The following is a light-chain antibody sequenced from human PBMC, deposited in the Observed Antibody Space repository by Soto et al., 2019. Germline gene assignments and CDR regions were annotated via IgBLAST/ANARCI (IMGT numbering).Light chain of an antibody. J-gene: IGLJ2*01. CDR2: SNN. Sequence: CAGKSSSFRTNAVIWYQQLPGSAPKLLMYSNNQRPSGVPDRFSVSKSGTSASLAISGLQSEDAADYYCATWDDSLKSVVFGGGTTVTAL. CDR3: ATWDDSLKSVV. CDR1: SSSFRTNA. V-gene: IGLV1-44*01.